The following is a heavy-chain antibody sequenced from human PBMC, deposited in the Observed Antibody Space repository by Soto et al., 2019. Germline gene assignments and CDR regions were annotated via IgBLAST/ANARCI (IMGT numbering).Heavy chain of an antibody. V-gene: IGHV3-30*03. Sequence: GGSLRLSCAASGFTFSSYGMHWVRQAPGKGLEWVAVISYDGSNKYYADSVKGRFTISRDNAKNSLYLQMNSLRAEDTALYHCARVAKVMTTGTTDYYYMDVWGKGTTVTVSS. CDR3: ARVAKVMTTGTTDYYYMDV. CDR1: GFTFSSYG. D-gene: IGHD1-7*01. CDR2: ISYDGSNK. J-gene: IGHJ6*03.